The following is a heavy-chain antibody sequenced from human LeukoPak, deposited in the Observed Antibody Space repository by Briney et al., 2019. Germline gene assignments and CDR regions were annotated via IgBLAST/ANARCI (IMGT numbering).Heavy chain of an antibody. D-gene: IGHD3-22*01. Sequence: GESLKISCKGSGYYFTSYWISWVRQMPGKGLQWMGRIDPSDSYTNHSPSFQGHVTISADKSINTAYLQWSSLKASDTAIYYCARMGTSGYFSHFDYWGQGALVTVTS. V-gene: IGHV5-10-1*01. CDR3: ARMGTSGYFSHFDY. CDR2: IDPSDSYT. J-gene: IGHJ4*02. CDR1: GYYFTSYW.